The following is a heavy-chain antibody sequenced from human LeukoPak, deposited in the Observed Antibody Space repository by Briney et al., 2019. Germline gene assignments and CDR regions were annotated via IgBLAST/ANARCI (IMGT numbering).Heavy chain of an antibody. V-gene: IGHV3-74*01. CDR1: GFTFISYA. D-gene: IGHD4-23*01. CDR3: ARGRPHGNDY. CDR2: IASDGSST. J-gene: IGHJ4*02. Sequence: PGGSLRLSCAASGFTFISYAMTWVRQAPGKGLVWVSRIASDGSSTTYADSVKGRFSISRDNAKNTLYLQMNSLRVEDTAVYYCARGRPHGNDYWGQGTLVTVSS.